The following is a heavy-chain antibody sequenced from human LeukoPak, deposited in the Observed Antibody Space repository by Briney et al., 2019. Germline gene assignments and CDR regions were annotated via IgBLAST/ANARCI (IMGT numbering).Heavy chain of an antibody. CDR3: ARGGGSYYDYAEYFQH. CDR1: GDSISSGDYY. J-gene: IGHJ1*01. CDR2: ISSSGST. D-gene: IGHD1-26*01. V-gene: IGHV4-61*02. Sequence: SETLSLTCTVSGDSISSGDYYWSWIRQPAGKGLEWIGRISSSGSTNYNPSLKSRVTISVDTSKNQFSLKLSSVTAADTAVYYCARGGGSYYDYAEYFQHWGQGTLVTVSS.